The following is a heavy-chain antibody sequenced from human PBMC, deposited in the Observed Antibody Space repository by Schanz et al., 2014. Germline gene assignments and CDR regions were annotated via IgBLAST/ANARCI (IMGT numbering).Heavy chain of an antibody. CDR3: ARSAGRDFWSGYYTRFDY. D-gene: IGHD3-3*01. CDR1: EYSFTSYS. V-gene: IGHV1-3*04. J-gene: IGHJ4*02. CDR2: INTGSGDT. Sequence: QVHLVQSGAEVKRPGASVKVSCKASEYSFTSYSMHWVRQAPGQRLEWMGWINTGSGDTKYPQKLQGRVIMTTDTSTSTAYMELRSLRSDDTAVYYCARSAGRDFWSGYYTRFDYWGQGTLVTVSS.